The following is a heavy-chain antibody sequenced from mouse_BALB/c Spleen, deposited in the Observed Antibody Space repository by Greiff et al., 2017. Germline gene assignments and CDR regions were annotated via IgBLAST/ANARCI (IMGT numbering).Heavy chain of an antibody. J-gene: IGHJ3*01. Sequence: QVTLKESGPGILQPSQTLSLTCSFSGFSLSTSGMGVSWIRQPSGKGLEWLAHIYWDDDKRYNPSLKSRLTISKDTSRNQVFLKITSVDTADTATYYCARRASYGNFAWFAYWGQGTQVTVSA. V-gene: IGHV8-12*01. CDR2: IYWDDDK. CDR1: GFSLSTSGMG. D-gene: IGHD2-1*01. CDR3: ARRASYGNFAWFAY.